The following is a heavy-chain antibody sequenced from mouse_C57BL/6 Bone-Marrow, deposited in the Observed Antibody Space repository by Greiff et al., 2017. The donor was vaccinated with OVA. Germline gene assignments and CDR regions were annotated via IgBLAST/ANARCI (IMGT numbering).Heavy chain of an antibody. CDR3: ARNKEGITTVVPFDY. Sequence: VQLVESGPGLVAPSQSLSITCTVSGFSFTSYAISWVRQPPGKGLEWLGVIWTGGGTNYNSALKSRLSISKDNSKSQVFLKMNSLQTDDTARYYCARNKEGITTVVPFDYWGQGTTLTVSS. CDR1: GFSFTSYA. J-gene: IGHJ2*01. D-gene: IGHD1-1*01. V-gene: IGHV2-9-1*01. CDR2: IWTGGGT.